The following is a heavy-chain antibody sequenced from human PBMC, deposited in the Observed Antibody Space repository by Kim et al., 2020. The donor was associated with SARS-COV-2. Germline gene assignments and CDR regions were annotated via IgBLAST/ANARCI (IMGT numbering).Heavy chain of an antibody. Sequence: SETLSLTCTVSGGSISSSSYYWGWIRQPPGKGLEWIGSIYYSGSTYYNPSLKSRVTISVDTSKNQFSLKLSSVTAADTAVYYCARVPWGSSWIPGYFDYWGQGTLVTVSS. CDR3: ARVPWGSSWIPGYFDY. J-gene: IGHJ4*02. D-gene: IGHD6-13*01. V-gene: IGHV4-39*07. CDR2: IYYSGST. CDR1: GGSISSSSYY.